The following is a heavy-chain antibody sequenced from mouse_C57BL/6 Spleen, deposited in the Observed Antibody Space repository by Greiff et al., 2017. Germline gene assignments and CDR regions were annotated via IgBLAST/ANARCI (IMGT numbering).Heavy chain of an antibody. Sequence: VQLQQSGAELVKPGASVKLSCKASGYTFTEYTIHWVKQRSGQGLEWIGWFYPGSGSIKYNEKFKDKATLTADKSSSTVYMELSILTSEASAVYFCARHEEYYGSSYWYFDVWGTGTTVTVSS. V-gene: IGHV1-62-2*01. CDR1: GYTFTEYT. CDR3: ARHEEYYGSSYWYFDV. CDR2: FYPGSGSI. D-gene: IGHD1-1*01. J-gene: IGHJ1*03.